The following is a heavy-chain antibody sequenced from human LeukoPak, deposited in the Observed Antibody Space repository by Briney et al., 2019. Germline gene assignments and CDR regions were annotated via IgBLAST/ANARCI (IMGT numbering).Heavy chain of an antibody. V-gene: IGHV4-39*07. CDR2: IYTSGST. CDR3: ASDSSYYYGSSIDY. J-gene: IGHJ4*02. CDR1: GGSISSSSYY. Sequence: SETLSLTCTVSGGSISSSSYYWGWIRQPPGKGLEWIGRIYTSGSTNYSPSLKSRVTISVDTSKNQFSLKLSSVTAADTAVYYCASDSSYYYGSSIDYWGQGTLVTVSS. D-gene: IGHD3-10*01.